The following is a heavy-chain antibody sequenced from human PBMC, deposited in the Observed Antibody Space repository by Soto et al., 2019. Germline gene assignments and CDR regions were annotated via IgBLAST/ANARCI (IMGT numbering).Heavy chain of an antibody. J-gene: IGHJ4*02. V-gene: IGHV1-69*01. CDR1: GVPFSSYA. D-gene: IGHD6-19*01. CDR3: ARGSPSPGVAVAEYYY. Sequence: QVQLVQSGAEMKKPGSSMKVSCKATGVPFSSYAINWVRQAPGQGLEWMGGIIPIFGKPNYAQKFQGRVTITADESTTTAYCELNSLTSEDTAMYHCARGSPSPGVAVAEYYYWGQGTLVTVSS. CDR2: IIPIFGKP.